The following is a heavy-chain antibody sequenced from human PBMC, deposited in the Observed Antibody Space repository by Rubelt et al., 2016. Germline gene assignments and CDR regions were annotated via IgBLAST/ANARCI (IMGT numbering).Heavy chain of an antibody. V-gene: IGHV3-23*03. Sequence: EVQLLDSGGGLVQPGGSLNLSCSASGFTFSSYAMSWVRQAPGKGLEWVSLIYSGGSTYYADSVKGRFTISRDNSKNTLYLQMNSLRAEDTAVYYCATSTIGTTGHAFDFWGQGTLVAVSS. CDR2: IYSGGST. J-gene: IGHJ4*02. CDR1: GFTFSSYA. CDR3: ATSTIGTTGHAFDF. D-gene: IGHD1-1*01.